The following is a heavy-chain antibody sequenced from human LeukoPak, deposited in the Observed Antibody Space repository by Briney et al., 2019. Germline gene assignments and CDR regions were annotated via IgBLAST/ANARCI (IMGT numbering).Heavy chain of an antibody. V-gene: IGHV3-48*03. CDR3: ARERGYNYGYSGYYDQ. CDR1: GSTFSNFE. J-gene: IGHJ4*02. D-gene: IGHD5-18*01. Sequence: GGSLRLSCAASGSTFSNFEINWVRQAPGKGLEWISYISTSGASTYYADSVKGRFTVSRDNAKNSMYLRMDTLRAEDTAVYYCARERGYNYGYSGYYDQWGQGILVTVSS. CDR2: ISTSGAST.